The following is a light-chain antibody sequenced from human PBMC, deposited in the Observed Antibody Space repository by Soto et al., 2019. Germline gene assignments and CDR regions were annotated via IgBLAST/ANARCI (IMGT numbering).Light chain of an antibody. CDR2: AAS. CDR3: LQDYNYPIT. Sequence: DIQMTQSPSSLSASVGDRATITCRASQSISSYLNWYQQKPGKAPKLLIYAASSLQSGVPSRFSGSGSGTDFTLTISCLQSEDFATYYCLQDYNYPITFGQGTRLEI. J-gene: IGKJ5*01. CDR1: QSISSY. V-gene: IGKV1-39*01.